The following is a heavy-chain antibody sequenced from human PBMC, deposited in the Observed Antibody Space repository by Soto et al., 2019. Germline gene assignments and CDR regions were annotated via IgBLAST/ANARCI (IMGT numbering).Heavy chain of an antibody. CDR1: GYTFTSYG. J-gene: IGHJ6*02. Sequence: ASVRVSCKASGYTFTSYGIIWVRQAPGQGLEWMGWISAYNGNTNYAQKLQGRVTMTTDTSTSTAYMELRSLRSDDTAVYYCARDLVTMVRGVIISFPYYYYGMDVWGQGTTVTVSS. D-gene: IGHD3-10*01. V-gene: IGHV1-18*01. CDR2: ISAYNGNT. CDR3: ARDLVTMVRGVIISFPYYYYGMDV.